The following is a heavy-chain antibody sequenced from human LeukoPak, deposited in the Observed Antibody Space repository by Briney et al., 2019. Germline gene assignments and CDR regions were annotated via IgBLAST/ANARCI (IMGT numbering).Heavy chain of an antibody. CDR1: GYTFTGYY. CDR2: INPNSGGT. V-gene: IGHV1-2*02. J-gene: IGHJ4*02. CDR3: ARDPIVGGYYYGFDY. Sequence: GASVKVSCKASGYTFTGYYMHWVRQAPGQGLGWMGWINPNSGGTNYAQKFQGRVTMTRDTSISTAYMELSRLRSDDTAVYYCARDPIVGGYYYGFDYWGQGTLVTVSS. D-gene: IGHD3-3*01.